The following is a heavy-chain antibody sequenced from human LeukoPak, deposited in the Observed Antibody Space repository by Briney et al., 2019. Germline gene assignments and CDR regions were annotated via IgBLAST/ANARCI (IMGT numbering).Heavy chain of an antibody. CDR3: ARGQSTYYYGSGSYRTFDY. V-gene: IGHV4-34*01. D-gene: IGHD3-10*01. Sequence: PSETLSLTCTVSGGSISSYYWSWIRQPPGKGLEWIGEINHSGSTNYNPSLKSRVTISVDTSKNQFSLKLSSVTAADTAVYYCARGQSTYYYGSGSYRTFDYWGQGTLVTVSS. CDR1: GGSISSYY. CDR2: INHSGST. J-gene: IGHJ4*02.